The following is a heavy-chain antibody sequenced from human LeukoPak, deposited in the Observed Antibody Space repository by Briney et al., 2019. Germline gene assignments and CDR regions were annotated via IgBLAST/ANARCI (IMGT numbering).Heavy chain of an antibody. CDR3: ARGVAVPGGQYYFDS. V-gene: IGHV3-33*08. CDR2: IWYDGSNK. Sequence: PGGSLRLSCAASGFTFSSYEMEWVRQAPGKGLEWVTSIWYDGSNKYYADSVKGRFTISRDNSNNTLYVQMNSLRVEDTAVYYCARGVAVPGGQYYFDSWGQGTLVTVSS. D-gene: IGHD6-19*01. J-gene: IGHJ4*02. CDR1: GFTFSSYE.